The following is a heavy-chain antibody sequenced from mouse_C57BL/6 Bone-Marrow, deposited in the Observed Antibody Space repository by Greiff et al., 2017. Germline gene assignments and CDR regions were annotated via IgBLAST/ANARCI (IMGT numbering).Heavy chain of an antibody. CDR2: IDPENGDT. CDR3: TTDWDWFAY. V-gene: IGHV14-4*01. CDR1: GFNIKDDY. D-gene: IGHD4-1*01. Sequence: EVQLQQSGAELVRPGASVKLSCTASGFNIKDDYMHWVKQRPEQGLEWIGWIDPENGDTEYASKFQGKATITADTSSNTAYLQLSSLTSEDTAVYYCTTDWDWFAYSGQGTLVTVSA. J-gene: IGHJ3*01.